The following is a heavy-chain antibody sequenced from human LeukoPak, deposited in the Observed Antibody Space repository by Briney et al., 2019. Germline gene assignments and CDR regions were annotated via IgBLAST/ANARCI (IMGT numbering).Heavy chain of an antibody. V-gene: IGHV1-2*02. Sequence: ASVKVSCTASGGTFSSYAISWVRQAPGQGLEWMGWINPNSGGTNYAQKFQGRVTMTRDTSITTAYMELSRLRSDDTAVYYCARGRYNWNDGYYYMDVWGKGTTVTISS. CDR1: GGTFSSYA. CDR2: INPNSGGT. CDR3: ARGRYNWNDGYYYMDV. J-gene: IGHJ6*03. D-gene: IGHD1-1*01.